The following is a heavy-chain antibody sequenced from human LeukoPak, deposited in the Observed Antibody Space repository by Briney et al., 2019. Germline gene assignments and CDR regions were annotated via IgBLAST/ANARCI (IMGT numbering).Heavy chain of an antibody. CDR2: ISGGGETT. CDR3: ARDCADYVGYFFFDY. V-gene: IGHV3-23*01. Sequence: GGSLRLSCAASGFTFNNYAMNWVRQAPGKGLEWASSISGGGETTYYADSAKGRFTISRDNSQNTLYLQMNSLRAEDTAVYYCARDCADYVGYFFFDYWGQGTLVTVSS. J-gene: IGHJ4*02. CDR1: GFTFNNYA. D-gene: IGHD4-17*01.